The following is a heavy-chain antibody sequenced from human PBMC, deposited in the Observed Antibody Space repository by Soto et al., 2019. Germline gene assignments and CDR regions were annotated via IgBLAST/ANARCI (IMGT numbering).Heavy chain of an antibody. Sequence: GGSLRLSCAASGFTFDDYAMHWVRQAPGKGLEWVSGISWNSGSIGYADSVKGRFTISRDNAKNSLYLQMNSLRAEDTALYYCAKDMGPDSSSWYRPDDYYYYGMDVWGQGTTVTVSS. CDR2: ISWNSGSI. CDR1: GFTFDDYA. J-gene: IGHJ6*02. V-gene: IGHV3-9*01. CDR3: AKDMGPDSSSWYRPDDYYYYGMDV. D-gene: IGHD6-13*01.